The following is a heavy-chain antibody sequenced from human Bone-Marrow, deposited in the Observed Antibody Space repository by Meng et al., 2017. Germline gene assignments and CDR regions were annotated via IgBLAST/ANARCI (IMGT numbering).Heavy chain of an antibody. Sequence: ASVKVSCKASGYTFTSYGISWVRQAPGQGLEWMGWISAYNGNTDYAQKLQGRVTMTTDTSTSTAYMELRSLRSDDTAVYYCARDLMRYFDWLPLSTQFDYWGQGTLVTVSS. CDR2: ISAYNGNT. CDR3: ARDLMRYFDWLPLSTQFDY. V-gene: IGHV1-18*01. J-gene: IGHJ4*02. CDR1: GYTFTSYG. D-gene: IGHD3-9*01.